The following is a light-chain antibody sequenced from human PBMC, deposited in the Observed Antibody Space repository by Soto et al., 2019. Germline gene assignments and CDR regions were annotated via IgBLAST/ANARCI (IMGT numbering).Light chain of an antibody. V-gene: IGKV3-15*01. CDR3: QQYNSWPPIT. J-gene: IGKJ5*01. CDR2: GAS. CDR1: QSVSSN. Sequence: EIVLTQSPDTLSVSPGERATLSCRASQSVSSNLAWYQQKPGQAPRLLIYGASTRATVIPARFSGSGSGTEFTLTISSLQSEDIAVYFCQQYNSWPPITFGQGTRLEIK.